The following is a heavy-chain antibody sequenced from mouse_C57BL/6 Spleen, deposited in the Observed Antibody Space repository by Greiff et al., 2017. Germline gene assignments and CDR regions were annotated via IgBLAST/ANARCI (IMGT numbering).Heavy chain of an antibody. D-gene: IGHD2-5*01. V-gene: IGHV1-15*01. CDR1: GYTFTDYE. J-gene: IGHJ3*01. CDR3: TRGIYSNYVY. CDR2: IDPETGGT. Sequence: VKLVESGAELVRPGASVTLSCKASGYTFTDYEMHWVKQTPVHGLEWIGAIDPETGGTAYNQKFKGKAILTADKSSSTAYMELRSLTSEDSAVYYCTRGIYSNYVYWGQGTLVTVSA.